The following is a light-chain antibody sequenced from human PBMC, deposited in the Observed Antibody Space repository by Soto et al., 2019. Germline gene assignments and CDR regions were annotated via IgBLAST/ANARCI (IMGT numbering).Light chain of an antibody. V-gene: IGKV3-20*01. J-gene: IGKJ4*01. CDR3: QQYGSSPT. Sequence: DIVLTQSPGTLSLSPGERATLSCRARQSVSSSDLAWYQQKHGQDPRLLIYVASNRATGLPDRFSGSGSGTDFTLSSRRLEPEDFAVYYCQQYGSSPTFGGGTKVEIK. CDR2: VAS. CDR1: QSVSSSD.